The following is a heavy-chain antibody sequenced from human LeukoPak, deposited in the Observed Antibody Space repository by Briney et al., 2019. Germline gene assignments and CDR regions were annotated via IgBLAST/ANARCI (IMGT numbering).Heavy chain of an antibody. Sequence: GESLKISCKGSGYSFTSYWINWVRQMPGKGLEWMGRIDRIHSYTNYSPSYQGHVTISADKSISTAYLQWSSLKASDTAIYCARGYSYGRYYFDYWGQGTLVSDSS. CDR2: IDRIHSYT. D-gene: IGHD5-18*01. J-gene: IGHJ4*02. CDR3: ARGYSYGRYYFDY. CDR1: GYSFTSYW. V-gene: IGHV5-10-1*01.